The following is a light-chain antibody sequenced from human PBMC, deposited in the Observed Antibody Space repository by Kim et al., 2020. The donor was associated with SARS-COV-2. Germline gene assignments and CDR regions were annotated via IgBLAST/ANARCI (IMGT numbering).Light chain of an antibody. CDR3: QVWDTTVI. J-gene: IGLJ2*01. Sequence: SYELTQPLSVSVALGQTADISCGGDNLGKRSVHWYQQRPGQAPVLVIYRDQNRPSGIPERFSGSNSGTTATLTIRGAQAADEADYYCQVWDTTVIFGGGTQLTVL. V-gene: IGLV3-9*02. CDR1: NLGKRS. CDR2: RDQ.